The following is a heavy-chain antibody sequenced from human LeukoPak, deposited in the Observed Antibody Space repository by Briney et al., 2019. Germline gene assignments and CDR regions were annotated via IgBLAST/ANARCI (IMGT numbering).Heavy chain of an antibody. CDR3: ARDFTPEWFDIH. Sequence: GGSLRLSCVASGLAFSSYSMHWVRQAPGKGLEWVGVISYDGSDEYYTDSVKGRFAISRDNSKNTVYLQMNSLRADDTAVYYCARDFTPEWFDIHWGQGTLVTVS. J-gene: IGHJ4*02. D-gene: IGHD3-3*01. CDR2: ISYDGSDE. CDR1: GLAFSSYS. V-gene: IGHV3-30*09.